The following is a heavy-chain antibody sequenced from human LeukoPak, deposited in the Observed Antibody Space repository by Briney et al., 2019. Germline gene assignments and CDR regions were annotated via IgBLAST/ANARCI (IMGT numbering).Heavy chain of an antibody. V-gene: IGHV3-21*01. CDR1: GFTFSNYN. CDR3: VRDDDRPDNGLDY. J-gene: IGHJ4*02. CDR2: ISSSSSYI. D-gene: IGHD3-22*01. Sequence: GGSLRLSCATSGFTFSNYNMNWVRQAPGKGLEWVSSISSSSSYIYYADSVKGRFTISRDNAKNSLYLQMNSLRAEDTAVYYCVRDDDRPDNGLDYWGQGTLVTVSS.